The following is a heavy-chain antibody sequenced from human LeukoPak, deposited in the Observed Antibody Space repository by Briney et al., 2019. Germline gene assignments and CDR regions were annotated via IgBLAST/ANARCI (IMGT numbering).Heavy chain of an antibody. J-gene: IGHJ5*02. V-gene: IGHV1-18*01. CDR3: ARVGSGYRVDP. CDR2: ISAYNGNT. Sequence: EASVKVSCKASGYTFTSYGISWVRQAPGQGLEWMGWISAYNGNTKYAQKLHGRVTMTTDTSTSTAYMELRSLRSDDTAVYYCARVGSGYRVDPWGQGTQVTVSS. D-gene: IGHD3-22*01. CDR1: GYTFTSYG.